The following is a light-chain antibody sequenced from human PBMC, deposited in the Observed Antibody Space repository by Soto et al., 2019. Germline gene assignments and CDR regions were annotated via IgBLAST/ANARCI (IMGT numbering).Light chain of an antibody. CDR1: QSLAHIDGNTY. J-gene: IGKJ1*01. Sequence: DVVMTQSPLSLPVTLGQPASISCRSSQSLAHIDGNTYLTWFQQRPGQSPRRLTYKLSNRDSGVPDRFSGSGSGTDFTLKISRVEAEDVGVYYCMQGTHWPWTFGQGTKVDI. CDR3: MQGTHWPWT. V-gene: IGKV2-30*02. CDR2: KLS.